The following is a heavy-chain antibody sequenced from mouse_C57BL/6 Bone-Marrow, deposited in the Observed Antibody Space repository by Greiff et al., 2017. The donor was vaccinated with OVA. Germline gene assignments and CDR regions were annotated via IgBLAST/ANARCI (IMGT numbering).Heavy chain of an antibody. CDR2: IDPENGDT. J-gene: IGHJ2*01. CDR3: TRGDFDY. Sequence: VQLQQSGAEIVRPGASVKLSCTASGFNIKDDYMHWVKQRPEQGLEWIGWIDPENGDTEYASKFQGKATITADTSSNTAYLQLSSLTSEDTAVYYCTRGDFDYWGQGTTLTVSS. CDR1: GFNIKDDY. V-gene: IGHV14-4*01.